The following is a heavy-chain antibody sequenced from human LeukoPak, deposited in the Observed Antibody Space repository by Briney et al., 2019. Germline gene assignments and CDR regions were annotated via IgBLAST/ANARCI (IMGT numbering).Heavy chain of an antibody. Sequence: PGGSLRLSCAASGFTFSSYAMSWVRQAPGKGLEWVSAISGSGGSTYYADSVKGRFTISRDNSKNTLYLQMSSLRAEDTAVYYCAKALGYSYGRDFYYFDYWGQGTLVTVSS. CDR1: GFTFSSYA. CDR2: ISGSGGST. CDR3: AKALGYSYGRDFYYFDY. D-gene: IGHD5-18*01. J-gene: IGHJ4*02. V-gene: IGHV3-23*01.